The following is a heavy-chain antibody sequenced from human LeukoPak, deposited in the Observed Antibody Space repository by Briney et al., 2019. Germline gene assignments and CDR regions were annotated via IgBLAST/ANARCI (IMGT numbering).Heavy chain of an antibody. CDR3: ARRTGDYYDSSGYYYSYFDY. J-gene: IGHJ4*02. CDR2: IYYSGST. CDR1: GGSISSSYY. V-gene: IGHV4-39*01. Sequence: SETLSLTCTVSGGSISSSYYWGWIRPPPGKGLEWIGIIYYSGSTYYNPSLKSRVTISVDTSKNQFSLKLSSVTAADTAVYYCARRTGDYYDSSGYYYSYFDYWGQGTLVTVSS. D-gene: IGHD3-22*01.